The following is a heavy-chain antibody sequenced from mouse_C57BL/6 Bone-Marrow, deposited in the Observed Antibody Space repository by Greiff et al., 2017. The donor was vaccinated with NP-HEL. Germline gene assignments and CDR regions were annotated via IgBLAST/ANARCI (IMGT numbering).Heavy chain of an antibody. V-gene: IGHV1-55*01. Sequence: VKLQQPGAELVKPGASVKMSCKASGYTFTSYWITWVKQRPGQGLEWIGDIYPGSGSINYNEKLKSKSTLTVYTSSSPLYMQLSRLTSEDSAVYYCARDAAWFAYWGQGTLVTVSA. J-gene: IGHJ3*01. CDR1: GYTFTSYW. CDR2: IYPGSGSI. CDR3: ARDAAWFAY.